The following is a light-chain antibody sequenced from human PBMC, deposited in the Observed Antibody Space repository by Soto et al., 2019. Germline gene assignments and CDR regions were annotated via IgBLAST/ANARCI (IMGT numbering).Light chain of an antibody. CDR1: QSISSY. CDR2: TAS. CDR3: KQSYTTPLG. Sequence: DIQMIQSPSSLSASVGDRVTITCRSSQSISSYLNWYHQKPGKATKLLIFTASTLQSGVPSRFSGSGSGTDFTLTISSLQPEDFTTYYSKQSYTTPLGFGGGTKV. J-gene: IGKJ4*01. V-gene: IGKV1-39*01.